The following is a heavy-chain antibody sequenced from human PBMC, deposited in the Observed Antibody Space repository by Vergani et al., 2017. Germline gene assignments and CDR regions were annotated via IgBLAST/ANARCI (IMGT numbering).Heavy chain of an antibody. CDR3: AKGGITMPYSFDY. Sequence: EVQLLQSGGGLVQPGGSLRLSCAASGFTFSSYAMSWVRQAPGKGLEWVSSISSSSSYIYYADSVKGRFTISRDNAKNSLYLQMNSLRAEDTAVYYCAKGGITMPYSFDYWGQGTLVTVSS. CDR2: ISSSSSYI. J-gene: IGHJ4*02. V-gene: IGHV3-21*01. CDR1: GFTFSSYA. D-gene: IGHD3-10*01.